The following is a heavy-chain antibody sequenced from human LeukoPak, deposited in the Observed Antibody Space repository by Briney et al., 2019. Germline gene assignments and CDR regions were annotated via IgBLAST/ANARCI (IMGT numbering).Heavy chain of an antibody. V-gene: IGHV4-59*01. J-gene: IGHJ4*02. Sequence: SETLSLTCTVSGASISSYYWTWVRQPPGKGLEWIGYIYYSGSTSYNPSLTSRVTISVDTSKNQFSLNLSSVTAADTAVYYCGRSGSTAFDYWGQGTLVTVSS. D-gene: IGHD1-26*01. CDR2: IYYSGST. CDR1: GASISSYY. CDR3: GRSGSTAFDY.